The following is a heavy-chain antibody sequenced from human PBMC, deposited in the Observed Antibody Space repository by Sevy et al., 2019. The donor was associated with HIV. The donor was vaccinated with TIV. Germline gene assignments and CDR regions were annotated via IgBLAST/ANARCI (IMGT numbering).Heavy chain of an antibody. D-gene: IGHD6-6*01. CDR1: GFTFSSYG. CDR3: AKCLAALPGYYYGVDV. Sequence: GGSLRLSCAASGFTFSSYGMSWVRQAPGKGLEWVSVISDIGNTYYADSVKGRFTMSRDNSKNTLYRQMNSLRAEETAVYYCAKCLAALPGYYYGVDVWGQGTTVTVSS. J-gene: IGHJ6*02. CDR2: ISDIGNT. V-gene: IGHV3-23*01.